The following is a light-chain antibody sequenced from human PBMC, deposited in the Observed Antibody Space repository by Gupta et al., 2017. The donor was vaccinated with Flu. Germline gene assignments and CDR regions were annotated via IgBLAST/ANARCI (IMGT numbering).Light chain of an antibody. V-gene: IGKV3-15*01. J-gene: IGKJ1*01. CDR3: QQYNTWPPWT. CDR1: QSVSSN. Sequence: EIALTQSPATLSVSPGASATLSCRASQSVSSNLAWYQQKPGQAPRLLIYGASARATGIPARFSGSGSGTEFTLTISSRQSEDFAVYYCQQYNTWPPWTFGQGTKVEIK. CDR2: GAS.